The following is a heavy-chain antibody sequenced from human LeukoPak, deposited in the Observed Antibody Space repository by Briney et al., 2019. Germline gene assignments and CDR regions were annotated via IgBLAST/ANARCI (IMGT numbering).Heavy chain of an antibody. J-gene: IGHJ4*02. CDR3: ADLVYCSSSSCYEPFNQT. CDR1: GYTFTSYA. D-gene: IGHD2-2*01. CDR2: INAGNGNT. V-gene: IGHV1-3*03. Sequence: RASVKVSCKASGYTFTSYAMHWVRQAPGQRLEWMGWINAGNGNTKYSQEFQGRVTITRDTSASTAYMELSSLRSEDTAVYYCADLVYCSSSSCYEPFNQTWGQGTLVTVSP.